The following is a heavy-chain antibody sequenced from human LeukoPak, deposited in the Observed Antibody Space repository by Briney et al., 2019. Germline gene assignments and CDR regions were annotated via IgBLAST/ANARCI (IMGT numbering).Heavy chain of an antibody. Sequence: GESLKISCKGSGYSFTSYWIGWVRQMPGKGLEWMGIIYPGDSDTRYSPSFQGQVTISADKSISTAYLQWSSLKASDTAMYYCARLRVVVVAATIYYYGMDVWGQGTTVTVSS. CDR2: IYPGDSDT. D-gene: IGHD2-15*01. V-gene: IGHV5-51*01. CDR3: ARLRVVVVAATIYYYGMDV. CDR1: GYSFTSYW. J-gene: IGHJ6*02.